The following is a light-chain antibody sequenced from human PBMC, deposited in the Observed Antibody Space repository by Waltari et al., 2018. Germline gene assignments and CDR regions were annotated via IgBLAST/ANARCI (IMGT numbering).Light chain of an antibody. CDR3: QSPDSSGTSWV. J-gene: IGLJ3*02. CDR1: GLAKLY. Sequence: SNELTQPPSLSVSPGQTAMITCSGDGLAKLYSYWYQQRPGQAPVLLVYNYSVRPSGNPELFSGSSSVTTGTLTISGVQAEDEADYYWQSPDSSGTSWVFGGGTKLTVL. V-gene: IGLV3-25*03. CDR2: NYS.